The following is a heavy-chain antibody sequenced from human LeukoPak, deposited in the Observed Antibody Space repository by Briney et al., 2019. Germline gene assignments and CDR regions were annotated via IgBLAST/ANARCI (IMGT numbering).Heavy chain of an antibody. CDR3: AREDPQTTVPEGMDV. D-gene: IGHD4-17*01. V-gene: IGHV4-59*01. CDR2: IYYSGTT. CDR1: GGSISYYY. Sequence: SETLSLTCTVSGGSISYYYWSWIRQSPGKGREWMGYIYYSGTTNYNPSLKSRVTISVDTSKNQFSLQLRSVTAADTAVYYCAREDPQTTVPEGMDVWGQGTTVTVSS. J-gene: IGHJ6*02.